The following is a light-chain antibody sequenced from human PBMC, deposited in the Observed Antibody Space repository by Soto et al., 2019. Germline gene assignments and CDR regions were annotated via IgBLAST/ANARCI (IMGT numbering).Light chain of an antibody. CDR3: QQSYTTPLT. CDR1: LRLSGSQ. V-gene: IGKV3D-20*02. J-gene: IGKJ4*01. CDR2: GAS. Sequence: EIVMTQSPATLSVSAGERATLSCRASLRLSGSQLAWYQQKPGQPPRLLIYGASSRAAGIPDRFSGSGSGTYFTLTISSLQPEDLATYYCQQSYTTPLTFGGGTKVDI.